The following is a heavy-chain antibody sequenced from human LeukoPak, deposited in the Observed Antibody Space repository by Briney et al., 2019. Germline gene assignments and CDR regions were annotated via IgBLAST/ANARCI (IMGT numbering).Heavy chain of an antibody. J-gene: IGHJ6*03. Sequence: GGSLRLSCAASGFTFSDYYMSWIRQAPGKGLEWVSYISSSGSTIYYADSVKGRFPISRDNAKNSLCLQMNSLRAEDTAVYYCAREVRGERCSSTSCYYYYYYMDVWGKATTVTVSS. CDR3: AREVRGERCSSTSCYYYYYYMDV. V-gene: IGHV3-11*01. CDR2: ISSSGSTI. D-gene: IGHD2-2*01. CDR1: GFTFSDYY.